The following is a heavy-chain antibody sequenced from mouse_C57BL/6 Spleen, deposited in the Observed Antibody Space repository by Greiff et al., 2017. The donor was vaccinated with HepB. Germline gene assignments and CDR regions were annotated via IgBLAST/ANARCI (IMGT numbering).Heavy chain of an antibody. CDR2: INPYNGGT. CDR1: GYTFTDYY. Sequence: EVQLQESGPVLVKPGASVKMSCKASGYTFTDYYMNWVKQSHGKSLEWIGVINPYNGGTSYNQKFKGKATLTVDKSASTAYMELNSLTSEDSAVYYCATRDYYGSSPWFAYWGQGTLVTVSA. V-gene: IGHV1-19*01. D-gene: IGHD1-1*01. J-gene: IGHJ3*01. CDR3: ATRDYYGSSPWFAY.